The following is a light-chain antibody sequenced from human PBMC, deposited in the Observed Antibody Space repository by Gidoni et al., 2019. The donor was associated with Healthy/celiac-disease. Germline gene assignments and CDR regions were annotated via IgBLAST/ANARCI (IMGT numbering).Light chain of an antibody. J-gene: IGKJ4*01. CDR1: QDISNY. Sequence: DIQMTQSPSSLSASVGDRVTITCQASQDISNYLNWYQQKPGKAPKLLIYDESNLETGVPSRFSGSGSGTDFTFTISSLQPEDIATYYCQQYDNLRLTCGGGTKVENK. CDR3: QQYDNLRLT. V-gene: IGKV1-33*01. CDR2: DES.